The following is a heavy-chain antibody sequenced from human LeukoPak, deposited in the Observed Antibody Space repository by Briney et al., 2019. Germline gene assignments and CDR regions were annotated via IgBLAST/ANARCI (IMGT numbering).Heavy chain of an antibody. Sequence: SSETLSLTCTVSGGSISSYYWSWIRQPPGKGLEWIGYIYYSGSTNYNPSLKSRVTISVYTSKNQFSLKLSSVTAADTAVYYCARTLTGTTRDAFDIWGQGTMVTVSS. CDR3: ARTLTGTTRDAFDI. D-gene: IGHD1-7*01. CDR1: GGSISSYY. CDR2: IYYSGST. J-gene: IGHJ3*02. V-gene: IGHV4-59*01.